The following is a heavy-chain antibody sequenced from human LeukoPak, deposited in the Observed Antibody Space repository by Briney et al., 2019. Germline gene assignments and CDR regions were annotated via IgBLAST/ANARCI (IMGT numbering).Heavy chain of an antibody. V-gene: IGHV5-51*01. CDR1: GYSFTTYW. CDR2: IYPGDSDT. D-gene: IGHD3-10*01. CDR3: ARQDHGSYDY. Sequence: GESLKISCKGSGYSFTTYWVVWVRQMPGKGLEWMGIIYPGDSDTRYSPSFQGQVTISADRSINTDYLQWTSLTASDTAMYYCARQDHGSYDYWGQGTLVTVSS. J-gene: IGHJ4*02.